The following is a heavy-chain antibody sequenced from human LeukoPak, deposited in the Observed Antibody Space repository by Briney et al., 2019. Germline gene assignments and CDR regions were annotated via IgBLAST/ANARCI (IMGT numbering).Heavy chain of an antibody. CDR2: IKQDGSEK. CDR1: GFTFSNYW. J-gene: IGHJ4*02. Sequence: GGSLRLSCAASGFTFSNYWMSWVRQAPGKGLEWVANIKQDGSEKYYVDSVKGRFTISRDNAKNTLYLQMNSLRAEDTAVYYCAMDRAHYDSSDYWGQGTLVTVSS. V-gene: IGHV3-7*04. CDR3: AMDRAHYDSSDY. D-gene: IGHD3-22*01.